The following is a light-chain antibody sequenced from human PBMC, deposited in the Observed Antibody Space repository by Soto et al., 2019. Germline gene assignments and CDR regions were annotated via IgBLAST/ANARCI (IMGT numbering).Light chain of an antibody. V-gene: IGLV2-8*01. J-gene: IGLJ1*01. CDR3: SSYAGSNFPYV. CDR1: SSDVGGYNY. CDR2: EVS. Sequence: QSALTQPPSASGSPGQSVTISCTGTSSDVGGYNYVSWYQLHPGKAPKLMIYEVSKRPSGVPDRFSGSKSGNTASLTVSGLQAEDEADYYCSSYAGSNFPYVFGTGTKLTVL.